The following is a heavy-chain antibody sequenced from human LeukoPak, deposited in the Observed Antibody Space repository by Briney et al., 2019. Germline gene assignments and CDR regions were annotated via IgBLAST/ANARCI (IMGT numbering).Heavy chain of an antibody. CDR3: AAYYDILTGLDP. D-gene: IGHD3-9*01. V-gene: IGHV3-11*04. Sequence: GGSLRLSCAASGFTFSDYYMSWIRQAPGKGLEWVSYISSSGSTIYYADSVKGRFTISRDNSKNTLYLQMNSLRAEDTAVYYCAAYYDILTGLDPWGQGTLVTVSS. CDR1: GFTFSDYY. J-gene: IGHJ5*02. CDR2: ISSSGSTI.